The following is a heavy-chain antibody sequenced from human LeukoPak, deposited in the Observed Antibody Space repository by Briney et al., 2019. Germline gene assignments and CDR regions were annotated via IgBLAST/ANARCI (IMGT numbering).Heavy chain of an antibody. Sequence: SETLSLTCTVSGGSISSYYWRWIRQPPGKGLEWIGYIYYSGSTNYNPSLKSRVTISVDTSKNQFSLKLSSVTAADTAVYYCAYGGDSNPSPYYYYYGMDVWGQGTTVTVSS. J-gene: IGHJ6*02. CDR3: AYGGDSNPSPYYYYYGMDV. CDR1: GGSISSYY. CDR2: IYYSGST. D-gene: IGHD4-11*01. V-gene: IGHV4-59*01.